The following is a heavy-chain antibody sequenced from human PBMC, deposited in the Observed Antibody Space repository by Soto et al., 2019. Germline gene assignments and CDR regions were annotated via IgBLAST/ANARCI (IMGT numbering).Heavy chain of an antibody. Sequence: QVQLVQSGAEVKKPGASVKVSCKASGYTFTGYYMHWVRQAPGQGLEWMGWINPNSGGTNYAQKFQGWVTMTRDTSISTAYMELSRLRSDDTAVYYCARDPTSGYYDFWSGYPYYYYYYMDVWGKGTTVTVSS. CDR2: INPNSGGT. J-gene: IGHJ6*03. D-gene: IGHD3-3*01. CDR1: GYTFTGYY. V-gene: IGHV1-2*04. CDR3: ARDPTSGYYDFWSGYPYYYYYYMDV.